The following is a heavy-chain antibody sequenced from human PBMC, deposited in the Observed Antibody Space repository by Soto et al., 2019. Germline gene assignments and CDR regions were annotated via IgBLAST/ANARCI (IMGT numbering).Heavy chain of an antibody. CDR1: GFSLSDYA. D-gene: IGHD3-3*01. V-gene: IGHV3-23*01. Sequence: GGSLRLSCAASGFSLSDYAMNWVRQAPGKGLEWVATLSGSLDTAFYADSVKGRFTISRDNSKNTLYLQMNSLRADDTAIYYCAKDSGIPRFGVVIHAFDVGGQGTRVTVSS. J-gene: IGHJ3*01. CDR2: LSGSLDTA. CDR3: AKDSGIPRFGVVIHAFDV.